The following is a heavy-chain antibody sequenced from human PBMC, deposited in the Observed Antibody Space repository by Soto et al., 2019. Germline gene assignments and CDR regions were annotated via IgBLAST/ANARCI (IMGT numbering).Heavy chain of an antibody. D-gene: IGHD3-22*01. J-gene: IGHJ4*02. V-gene: IGHV4-34*01. CDR1: GGSFSGYY. Sequence: SETLSLTCAVYGGSFSGYYWSWIRQPPGKGLEWIGETNHSGSTNYNPSLKSRVTISVDTSKNQFSLKLSSVTAADTAVYYCARPPNYYDSNYFDYWGQGTLVTVSS. CDR2: TNHSGST. CDR3: ARPPNYYDSNYFDY.